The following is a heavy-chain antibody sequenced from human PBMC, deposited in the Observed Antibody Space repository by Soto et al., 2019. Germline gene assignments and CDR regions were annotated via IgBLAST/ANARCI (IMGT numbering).Heavy chain of an antibody. CDR2: INHSGST. J-gene: IGHJ6*02. CDR3: ARGQAYDILTRYYPHYYYYGMDV. D-gene: IGHD3-9*01. V-gene: IGHV4-34*01. Sequence: ASETLSLTCAVYGGSFSGYYWSWIRQPPGKGLEWIGEINHSGSTNYNPSLKSRVTISVDTSKNQFSLKLSSVTAADTAVYYCARGQAYDILTRYYPHYYYYGMDVWGQGTTVT. CDR1: GGSFSGYY.